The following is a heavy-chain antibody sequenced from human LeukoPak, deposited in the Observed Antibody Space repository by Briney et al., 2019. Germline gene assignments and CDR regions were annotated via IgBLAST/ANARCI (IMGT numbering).Heavy chain of an antibody. D-gene: IGHD4-11*01. CDR1: GGSISSSSYY. CDR3: ARDREGTSNHGYNWFDP. V-gene: IGHV4-39*07. J-gene: IGHJ5*02. Sequence: SETLSLTCTVSGGSISSSSYYWGWIRQPPGTGLEWIGSNYYSGSTYYNPSLKSRVTISVDTSKNQFSLKLSSVTAADTAVYYCARDREGTSNHGYNWFDPWGQGTLVTVSS. CDR2: NYYSGST.